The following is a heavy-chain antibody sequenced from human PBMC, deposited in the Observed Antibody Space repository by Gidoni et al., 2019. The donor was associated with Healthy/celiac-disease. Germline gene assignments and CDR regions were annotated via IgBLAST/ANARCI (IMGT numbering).Heavy chain of an antibody. CDR3: AREGMIRGKWGNWFDP. CDR2: IYYSGST. Sequence: QVQLQESGPGLVKPSQTLSLTCPVSGGSISSCDYYWSWIRQPPGKGLEWIGYIYYSGSTYYNPSLKSRVTISVDTSKNQFSLKLSSVTAADTAVYYCAREGMIRGKWGNWFDPWGQGTLVTVSS. D-gene: IGHD3-22*01. CDR1: GGSISSCDYY. V-gene: IGHV4-30-4*01. J-gene: IGHJ5*02.